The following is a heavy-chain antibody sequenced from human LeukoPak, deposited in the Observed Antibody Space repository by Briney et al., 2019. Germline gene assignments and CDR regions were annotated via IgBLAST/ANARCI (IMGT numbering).Heavy chain of an antibody. D-gene: IGHD4-17*01. Sequence: SETLSLTCTVSGGSISSSSYYWGWIRQPPGKGLEWIGSIYYSGSTYYNPSLKSRVTISVDTSNNQFSLKLSSVTAADTAVYYCARQTTVTTRVGYYYYYGMDVWGQGTTVTVSS. CDR3: ARQTTVTTRVGYYYYYGMDV. CDR1: GGSISSSSYY. V-gene: IGHV4-39*01. J-gene: IGHJ6*02. CDR2: IYYSGST.